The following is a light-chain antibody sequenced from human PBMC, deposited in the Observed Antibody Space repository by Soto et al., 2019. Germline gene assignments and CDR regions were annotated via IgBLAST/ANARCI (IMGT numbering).Light chain of an antibody. J-gene: IGKJ4*01. Sequence: DVQMTQPPSSLSASVGDRVTITCRASQGLNSWLAWYQQKPEKALKSLIYAASMLQTGVPSRFSCSGSGTDFTLTISNLQPEESATYYCQQYNIYPLTFGGGTKVEIK. CDR3: QQYNIYPLT. CDR1: QGLNSW. V-gene: IGKV1D-16*01. CDR2: AAS.